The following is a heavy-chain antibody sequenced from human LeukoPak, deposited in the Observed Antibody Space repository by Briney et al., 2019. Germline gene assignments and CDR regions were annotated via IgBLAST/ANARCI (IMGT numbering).Heavy chain of an antibody. V-gene: IGHV4-59*01. Sequence: SETLSLTCTVSGGSISSYYWSWIRQPPGKGLEWIWHIYYSGSTNYNPSLKSRVTISLDTSKNQLPLQLSTVTGADTAAYYCARTAAGIYYYGMDVWGRGTTVTVSS. J-gene: IGHJ6*02. CDR3: ARTAAGIYYYGMDV. CDR1: GGSISSYY. D-gene: IGHD6-13*01. CDR2: IYYSGST.